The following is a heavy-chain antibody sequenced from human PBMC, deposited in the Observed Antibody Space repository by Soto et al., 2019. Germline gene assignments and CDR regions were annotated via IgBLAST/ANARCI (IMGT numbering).Heavy chain of an antibody. CDR3: AKDAIWFGGLFGGYYFDY. Sequence: QVQLVESGGGVVQPGRSLRLSCAASGFTFSSYGMHWVRQAPGKGLEWVAVISYDGSNKYYADSVKGRFTISRDNSKNTLYLQMNSLRAEDTAVYYCAKDAIWFGGLFGGYYFDYWGQGTLVTVSS. CDR2: ISYDGSNK. V-gene: IGHV3-30*18. J-gene: IGHJ4*02. D-gene: IGHD3-10*01. CDR1: GFTFSSYG.